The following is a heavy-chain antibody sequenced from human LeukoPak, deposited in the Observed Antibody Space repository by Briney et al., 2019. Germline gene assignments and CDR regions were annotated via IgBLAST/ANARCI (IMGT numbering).Heavy chain of an antibody. V-gene: IGHV1-3*01. Sequence: GASVKVSCKASGYTFTSYAMHWVRQAPGQRLEWMGWINAGNGNTKYSQKFQGRVTITRDTSASTVYLDLRSLRSDDTAVYYCARAAGGGYLDFWGQGTLVTASS. CDR1: GYTFTSYA. CDR2: INAGNGNT. CDR3: ARAAGGGYLDF. D-gene: IGHD6-13*01. J-gene: IGHJ4*02.